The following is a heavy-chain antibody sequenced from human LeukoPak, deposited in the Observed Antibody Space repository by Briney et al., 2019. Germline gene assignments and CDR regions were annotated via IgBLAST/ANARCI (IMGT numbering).Heavy chain of an antibody. CDR2: ITPFNGNT. Sequence: SVKVSCKASGYTFTYRYLHWVRQAPGQALEWMGWITPFNGNTNYAQKFQDRVTITRDRSMSTAYMELSSLRSEDTAMYYCASSGDSSGYYPDYWGQGTLVTVSS. CDR1: GYTFTYRY. D-gene: IGHD3-22*01. J-gene: IGHJ4*02. V-gene: IGHV1-45*02. CDR3: ASSGDSSGYYPDY.